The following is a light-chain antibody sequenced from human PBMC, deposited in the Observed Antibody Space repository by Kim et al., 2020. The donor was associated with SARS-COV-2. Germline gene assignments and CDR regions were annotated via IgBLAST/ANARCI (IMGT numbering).Light chain of an antibody. CDR1: SSNIGSNY. CDR2: RNN. Sequence: PGQRVTISYSGSSSNIGSNYVYWYQQLPGTAPKLLIYRNNQRPSGVPDRFSGSKSGTSASLAISGLRSEDEADYYCAAWDDSLNWVFGGGTQLTVL. CDR3: AAWDDSLNWV. V-gene: IGLV1-47*01. J-gene: IGLJ3*02.